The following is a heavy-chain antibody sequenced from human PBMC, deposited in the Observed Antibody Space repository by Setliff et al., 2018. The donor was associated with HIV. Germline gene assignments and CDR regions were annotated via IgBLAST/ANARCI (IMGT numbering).Heavy chain of an antibody. J-gene: IGHJ6*04. CDR2: ISTYRGNT. Sequence: ASVKVSCKASGYTFTSYGISWVRQAPGQGLEWMGWISTYRGNTKYEQKFQGRVTMTTDTSTSTAYMELRSLRSDDTAIYYCARDNYDDYSRVQMDVWGKGTTVTVSS. CDR1: GYTFTSYG. CDR3: ARDNYDDYSRVQMDV. D-gene: IGHD4-17*01. V-gene: IGHV1-18*04.